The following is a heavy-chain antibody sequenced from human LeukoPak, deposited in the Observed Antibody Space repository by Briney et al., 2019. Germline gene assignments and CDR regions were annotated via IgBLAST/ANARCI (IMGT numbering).Heavy chain of an antibody. V-gene: IGHV3-23*01. Sequence: PGGSLRLSCAASGFTFSSFGMSWVRQAPGKGLEWVSAISSTGGTAYYADSVKGRFTISRDNAKNSLYLQMNSLRAEDTAVYYCARDSGTTGEVKFDPWGQGTLVTVSS. D-gene: IGHD3-10*01. CDR3: ARDSGTTGEVKFDP. CDR2: ISSTGGTA. J-gene: IGHJ5*02. CDR1: GFTFSSFG.